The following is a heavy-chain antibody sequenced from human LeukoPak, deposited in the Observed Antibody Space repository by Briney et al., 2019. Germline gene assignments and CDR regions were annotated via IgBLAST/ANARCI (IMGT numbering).Heavy chain of an antibody. D-gene: IGHD6-19*01. CDR2: IYHSGST. V-gene: IGHV4-38-2*01. CDR3: ARVGRSFAHYSSGWYPFDY. J-gene: IGHJ4*02. Sequence: KPSETLSLTCVVSGYSISSGYYWGWIRQPPGKGLEWIGSIYHSGSTNYNPSLKSRVTISVDTSKNQFSLKLSSVTAADTAVYYCARVGRSFAHYSSGWYPFDYWGQGTLVTVSS. CDR1: GYSISSGYY.